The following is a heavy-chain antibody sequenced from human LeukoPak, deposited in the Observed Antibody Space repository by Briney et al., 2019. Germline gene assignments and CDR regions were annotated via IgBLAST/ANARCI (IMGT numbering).Heavy chain of an antibody. CDR2: IYYSRST. CDR3: ATLYYYDSSGYYSGLYFDL. J-gene: IGHJ2*01. V-gene: IGHV4-39*01. Sequence: SETLSLTCTVSGGSISSNKYYWGWIRPPPGKGRVGIGCIYYSRSTYYNPSLKSRVTLYVDTYKHQFFLKLSSVTAAETAVYYCATLYYYDSSGYYSGLYFDLWGRGTLVTVSS. D-gene: IGHD3-22*01. CDR1: GGSISSNKYY.